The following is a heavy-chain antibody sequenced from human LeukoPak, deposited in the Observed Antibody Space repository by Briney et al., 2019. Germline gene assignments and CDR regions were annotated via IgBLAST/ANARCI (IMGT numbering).Heavy chain of an antibody. CDR2: INPDSGDT. CDR3: ARVQYYNILTGSFQY. J-gene: IGHJ1*01. D-gene: IGHD3-9*01. V-gene: IGHV1-2*02. CDR1: GYIFTGYY. Sequence: ASVKVSCKASGYIFTGYYLHWVRQATGQGLESMGWINPDSGDTNFAQKFQGRVSMTRDTSISTAYMELSRLRSDDTAYYYCARVQYYNILTGSFQYWGQGTLVTVSS.